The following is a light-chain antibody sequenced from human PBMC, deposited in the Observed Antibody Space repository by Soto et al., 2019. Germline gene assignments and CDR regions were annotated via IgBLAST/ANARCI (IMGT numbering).Light chain of an antibody. CDR2: NVN. V-gene: IGLV2-14*01. J-gene: IGLJ1*01. CDR1: SSEVGNYYY. CDR3: SSFTSSTTYG. Sequence: QSVLTQSASVSGSPGQSITISCTGTSSEVGNYYYVSWYQQHPGEVPKLIIFNVNNRPSGVSNRFSGSKSGNTASLTISGLQAEDEADYYCSSFTSSTTYGFGTGTKVTVL.